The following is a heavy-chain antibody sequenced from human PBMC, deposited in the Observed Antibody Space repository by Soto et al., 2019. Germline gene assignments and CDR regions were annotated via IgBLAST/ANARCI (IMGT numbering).Heavy chain of an antibody. CDR1: GYTFTSYA. Sequence: GSPVKVSCKASGYTFTSYAMHWVRQAPGQRLEWMGWINAGNGNTKYSQKFQGRVTITRDTSASTAYMELSSLRSEDTAAYYCARXHYDSSGYYLGLSYFDYWGQGTLVTVSS. CDR2: INAGNGNT. CDR3: ARXHYDSSGYYLGLSYFDY. V-gene: IGHV1-3*01. J-gene: IGHJ4*02. D-gene: IGHD3-22*01.